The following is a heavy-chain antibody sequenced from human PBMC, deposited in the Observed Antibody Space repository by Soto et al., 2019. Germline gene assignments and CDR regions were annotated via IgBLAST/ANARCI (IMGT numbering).Heavy chain of an antibody. CDR2: IYYSGST. CDR3: ARRYGGHFDY. Sequence: QVQLQESGPGLVKPSETLSLTCTVSGGSISSYYWSWIRQPPGKGLVWIGYIYYSGSTNYNPSLKSRVTISVDTSKNQFSLKLSSVTAADTAVYYCARRYGGHFDYWGQGTLVTVSS. CDR1: GGSISSYY. V-gene: IGHV4-59*08. D-gene: IGHD4-17*01. J-gene: IGHJ4*02.